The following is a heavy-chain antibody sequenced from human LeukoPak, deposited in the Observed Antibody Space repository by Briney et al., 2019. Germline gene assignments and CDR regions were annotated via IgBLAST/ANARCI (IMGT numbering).Heavy chain of an antibody. CDR1: GFTFSSHW. D-gene: IGHD1-26*01. CDR3: ARGNPLSGIVGSTRYYGMYV. J-gene: IGHJ6*02. CDR2: INSDGSST. V-gene: IGHV3-74*01. Sequence: GGSLRLSCAASGFTFSSHWMHWVRQAPGKGLVWVSRINSDGSSTSYADSVKGRFTISRDNAENTLYLQMNSLRAEDTAVYYCARGNPLSGIVGSTRYYGMYVWGQGTTVTVSS.